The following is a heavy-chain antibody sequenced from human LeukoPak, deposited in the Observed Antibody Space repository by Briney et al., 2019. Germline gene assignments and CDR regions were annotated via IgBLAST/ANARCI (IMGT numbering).Heavy chain of an antibody. CDR1: GFTFSSSA. J-gene: IGHJ4*02. CDR3: ARDRDSSGWYEGFDY. D-gene: IGHD6-19*01. V-gene: IGHV3-30-3*01. CDR2: ISYDGSNK. Sequence: GGSLRLSCAASGFTFSSSAMRWVRQAPDKGLEWVAVISYDGSNKYYADSVKDRFTISRDKPKHTLYQQINSQRANDTCVYYCARDRDSSGWYEGFDYWGQGTLVTVSS.